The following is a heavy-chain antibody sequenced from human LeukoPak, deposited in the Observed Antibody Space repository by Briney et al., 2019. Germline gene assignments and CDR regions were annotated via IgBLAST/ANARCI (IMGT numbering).Heavy chain of an antibody. Sequence: GGSLRLSCAASGFTVSSNYMSWVRQAPGKGLEWVSVIYSGGRTYYADSMKGRFTISRDNSKNTLYLQMNSLRAEDTAVYYCAGGYYDSSPFDYWGQGTLVTVSS. D-gene: IGHD3-22*01. V-gene: IGHV3-66*01. CDR3: AGGYYDSSPFDY. CDR1: GFTVSSNY. J-gene: IGHJ4*02. CDR2: IYSGGRT.